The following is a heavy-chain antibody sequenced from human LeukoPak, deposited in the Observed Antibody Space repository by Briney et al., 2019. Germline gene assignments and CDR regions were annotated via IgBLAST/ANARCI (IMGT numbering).Heavy chain of an antibody. CDR3: AKNMARGARRESGFDP. CDR2: IKGDESYT. J-gene: IGHJ5*02. Sequence: GGSLRLSCAASGFTFRSHWMHWVRQAPGKGLVWVSRIKGDESYTNHADSVKGRFTISRDNAKNTLYLQMNSLRAEDTAVYYCAKNMARGARRESGFDPWGQGTLVTVSS. D-gene: IGHD3-10*01. CDR1: GFTFRSHW. V-gene: IGHV3-74*01.